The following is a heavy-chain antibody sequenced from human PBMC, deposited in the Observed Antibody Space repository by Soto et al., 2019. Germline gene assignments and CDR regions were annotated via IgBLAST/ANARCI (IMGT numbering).Heavy chain of an antibody. Sequence: QVQLVESGGGVVQPGGSLRLSCAASGFTFSTFGMHWVLQAPGKGLEWVAIISYDGSKKYYADSVKGRFTISIDNSKNTLSLQMTSLRPEDTAGYYCAKGRIRFPSLGGNAFDIWGQGTMVTVSS. J-gene: IGHJ3*02. D-gene: IGHD3-16*01. CDR1: GFTFSTFG. CDR3: AKGRIRFPSLGGNAFDI. CDR2: ISYDGSKK. V-gene: IGHV3-30*18.